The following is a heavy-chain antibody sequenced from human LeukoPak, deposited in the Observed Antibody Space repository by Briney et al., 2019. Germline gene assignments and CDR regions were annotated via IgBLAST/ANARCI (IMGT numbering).Heavy chain of an antibody. Sequence: SETLFLTCAVYGGSFSGYYWSWIRQPPGKGLEWIGEINHSGSTNYNPSLKSRVTISVDTSKNQFSLKLSSVTAADTAVYYCAREEYCGGDCYSGFDYWGQGTLVTVSS. CDR2: INHSGST. CDR3: AREEYCGGDCYSGFDY. J-gene: IGHJ4*02. V-gene: IGHV4-34*01. D-gene: IGHD2-21*02. CDR1: GGSFSGYY.